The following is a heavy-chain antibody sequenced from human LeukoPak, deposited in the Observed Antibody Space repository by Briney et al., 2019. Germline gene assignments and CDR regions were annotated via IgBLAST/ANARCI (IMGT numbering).Heavy chain of an antibody. Sequence: SETLSLTCTVFGGSISRSSHYWGWIRQPPGEGLEWIGSIYFSGSTYYSPSLKSRVTISVDPSTNQFSLKLSSVTAADTAVYFCARHQWLGPFDSWGQGTLVTVSS. V-gene: IGHV4-39*01. CDR1: GGSISRSSHY. D-gene: IGHD6-19*01. CDR3: ARHQWLGPFDS. CDR2: IYFSGST. J-gene: IGHJ4*02.